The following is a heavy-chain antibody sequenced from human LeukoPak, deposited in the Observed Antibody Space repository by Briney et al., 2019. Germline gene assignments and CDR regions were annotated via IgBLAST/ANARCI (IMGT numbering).Heavy chain of an antibody. Sequence: GASVKVSCKASGYTFTGYYMHWVRQAPGQGLEWMGWINPNSGGTNYAQKFQGRVTMTRDTSISTAYMELSRLRSDDTAVYYCARGPPGYCSGGSCYPGGHWFDPWGQGTLVTVSS. V-gene: IGHV1-2*02. D-gene: IGHD2-15*01. CDR3: ARGPPGYCSGGSCYPGGHWFDP. CDR1: GYTFTGYY. J-gene: IGHJ5*02. CDR2: INPNSGGT.